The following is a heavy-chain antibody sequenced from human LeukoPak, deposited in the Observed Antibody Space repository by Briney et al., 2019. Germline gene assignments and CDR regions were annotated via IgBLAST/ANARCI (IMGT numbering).Heavy chain of an antibody. J-gene: IGHJ2*01. V-gene: IGHV3-11*04. CDR2: ISSSGSTI. CDR1: GFTFSDYY. Sequence: GGSLRLSCAASGFTFSDYYMSWIRQAPGKGLEWVSYISSSGSTIYYADSVKGRFTISRDNAKNPLYLQMNSLRAEDTAVYYCARMSLLGDHFDLWGRGTLVTVSS. D-gene: IGHD3-3*01. CDR3: ARMSLLGDHFDL.